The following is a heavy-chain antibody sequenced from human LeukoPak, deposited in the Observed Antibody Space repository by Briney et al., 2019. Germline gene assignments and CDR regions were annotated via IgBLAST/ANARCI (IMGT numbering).Heavy chain of an antibody. D-gene: IGHD2-15*01. V-gene: IGHV2-5*02. CDR3: ARTPLVITAKGFFDY. Sequence: ESGPTLMKPTQTLTLTFTFSGFSLNTRGVGVAWIRQPPGKALEWLALIYWDNDARYSPSLKSRLTISKDASKNQVVLTMANMDPVDTATYFCARTPLVITAKGFFDYWGQGTLVTVSS. CDR2: IYWDNDA. J-gene: IGHJ4*02. CDR1: GFSLNTRGVG.